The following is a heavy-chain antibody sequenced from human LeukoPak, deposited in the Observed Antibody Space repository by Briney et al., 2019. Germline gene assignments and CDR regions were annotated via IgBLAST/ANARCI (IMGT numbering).Heavy chain of an antibody. V-gene: IGHV4-59*01. CDR1: GGSISSYY. CDR3: ARGDYGSLLGAFDY. J-gene: IGHJ4*02. Sequence: SETLSLTCTVSGGSISSYYWSWIRQPPGKGLEWIGYIYYSGSTNYNPSLKSRVTISVDTSKNQFSLKLSSVTAADTAAYYCARGDYGSLLGAFDYWGQGTLVTVSS. CDR2: IYYSGST. D-gene: IGHD2-15*01.